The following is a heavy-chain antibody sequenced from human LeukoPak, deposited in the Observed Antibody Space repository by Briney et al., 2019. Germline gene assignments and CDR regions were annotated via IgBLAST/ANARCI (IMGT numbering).Heavy chain of an antibody. CDR3: AKDKRQAATAPFDY. CDR2: ISWNSGSI. J-gene: IGHJ4*02. CDR1: GFTFDDYA. D-gene: IGHD2-15*01. Sequence: AGGSLRPSCAASGFTFDDYAMHWVRQAPGKGLEWVSGISWNSGSIGYADSVKGRFTISRDNAKNSLYLQMNSLRAEDTALYYCAKDKRQAATAPFDYWGQGTLVTVSS. V-gene: IGHV3-9*01.